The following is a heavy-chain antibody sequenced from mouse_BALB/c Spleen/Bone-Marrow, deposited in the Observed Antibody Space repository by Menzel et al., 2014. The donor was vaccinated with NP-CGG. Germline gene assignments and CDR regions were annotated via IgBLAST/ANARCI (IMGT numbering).Heavy chain of an antibody. CDR2: IYPGNSDP. D-gene: IGHD2-4*01. CDR3: TCFYDDYDGLGWFAY. J-gene: IGHJ3*01. Sequence: VQLQQSGTALARPGASVKMSCKASGYTFINYWMHWVKQRPGQGLEWIGAIYPGNSDPSYNQKFKAKAKLTAVTSTSTAYRELSSLTNEDAAVYYWTCFYDDYDGLGWFAYWGQGTLVTVSA. V-gene: IGHV1-5*01. CDR1: GYTFINYW.